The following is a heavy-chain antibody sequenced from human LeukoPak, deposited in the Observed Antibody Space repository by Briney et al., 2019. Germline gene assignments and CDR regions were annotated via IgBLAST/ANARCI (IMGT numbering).Heavy chain of an antibody. D-gene: IGHD3-22*01. CDR3: AKDLGLAYYESYFDI. CDR2: ISYDGSDK. CDR1: GFTFINYA. J-gene: IGHJ3*02. V-gene: IGHV3-30*18. Sequence: GGSLRLSCAASGFTFINYAMHWVRQAPGKGLEWVAVISYDGSDKYYVDSVKGRFTISRDNSKNTLYLQMNSLRAEDTAVYFCAKDLGLAYYESYFDIWGQGTMVILSS.